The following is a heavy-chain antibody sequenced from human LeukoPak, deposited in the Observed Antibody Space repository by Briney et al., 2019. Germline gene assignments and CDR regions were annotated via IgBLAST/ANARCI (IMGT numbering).Heavy chain of an antibody. Sequence: GGSLRLSCAASGFTFSSYSMNWVRQAPGKGLGWVSSISSSSSYIYYADSVKGRFTISRDNAKNSLYLQMNSLRAEDTAVYYCAKVRVAVVVTAIGYFDYWGQGTLVTVSS. D-gene: IGHD2-21*02. CDR2: ISSSSSYI. CDR3: AKVRVAVVVTAIGYFDY. V-gene: IGHV3-21*04. CDR1: GFTFSSYS. J-gene: IGHJ4*02.